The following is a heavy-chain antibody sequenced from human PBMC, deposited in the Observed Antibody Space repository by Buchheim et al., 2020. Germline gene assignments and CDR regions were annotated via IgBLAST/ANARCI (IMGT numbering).Heavy chain of an antibody. V-gene: IGHV4-61*01. CDR2: IYYSGST. D-gene: IGHD3-10*01. J-gene: IGHJ4*02. Sequence: QVQLQQSGPGLVKPSETLSLTCTVSGGSVSSGSYYWNWIRQPPGKGLEWIGHIYYSGSTNYNPSFKGRVTISIDTSKTQFSLKVNSVTAADTALYYCARVKLPPFTMVRGAQFDYWGQGTL. CDR3: ARVKLPPFTMVRGAQFDY. CDR1: GGSVSSGSYY.